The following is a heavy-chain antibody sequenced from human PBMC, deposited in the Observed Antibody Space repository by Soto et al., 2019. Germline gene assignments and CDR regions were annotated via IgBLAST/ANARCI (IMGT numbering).Heavy chain of an antibody. CDR3: ARGDGDCVVTGTHPYYCFGMDV. CDR1: GGSFSGYY. Sequence: QVQLQQWGAGLLKPSETLSLTCAVYGGSFSGYYWSWIRQPPGKGLEWIGEINHSGSTNYNPSLKSRVTISVDTSKNPFSLKRSSVTAADTAVYYCARGDGDCVVTGTHPYYCFGMDVWGQGTTVTVSS. V-gene: IGHV4-34*01. D-gene: IGHD1-20*01. J-gene: IGHJ6*02. CDR2: INHSGST.